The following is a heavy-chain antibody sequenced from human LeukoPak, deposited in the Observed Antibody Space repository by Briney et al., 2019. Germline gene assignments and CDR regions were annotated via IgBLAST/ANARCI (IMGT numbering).Heavy chain of an antibody. V-gene: IGHV1-69-2*01. CDR3: ARDGGGGATRYFDY. D-gene: IGHD1-26*01. CDR2: VYPEDGET. Sequence: GASVKVSCKASGYTFTDYYMHWVQQAPGKGLEWMGRVYPEDGETIYAEKFQGRVTITADTSTDTAYMELSSLRSEDTAVYYCARDGGGGATRYFDYWGQGTLVTVSS. CDR1: GYTFTDYY. J-gene: IGHJ4*02.